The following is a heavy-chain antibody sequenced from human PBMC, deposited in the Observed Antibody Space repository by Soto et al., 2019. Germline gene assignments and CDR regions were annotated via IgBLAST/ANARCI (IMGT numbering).Heavy chain of an antibody. J-gene: IGHJ4*02. CDR1: SGSISSSNW. CDR2: IYHSGST. D-gene: IGHD6-13*01. Sequence: SETLSLTCAVSSGSISSSNWWSWVRQPPGKGLEWIGEIYHSGSTNYNPSLESRVTISVDKSKNQFSLKLSSVTAADTAVYYCASDSSSWLDYWGQGTLVTVSS. CDR3: ASDSSSWLDY. V-gene: IGHV4-4*02.